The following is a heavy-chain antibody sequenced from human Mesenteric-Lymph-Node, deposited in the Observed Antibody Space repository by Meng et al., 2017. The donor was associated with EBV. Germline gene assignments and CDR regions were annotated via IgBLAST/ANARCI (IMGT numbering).Heavy chain of an antibody. V-gene: IGHV4-4*02. CDR3: ARITFGGAIGD. CDR1: SGSISNSNW. J-gene: IGHJ4*02. CDR2: IFHSGGT. D-gene: IGHD3-16*02. Sequence: QVQLQGSGPGLVKPSGTLSVPCAGSSGSISNSNWWSWVRQPPGKGLQWIGEIFHSGGTNYNPSLKSRVTISVDKSKNQSSLKVNSLTAADTAVYYCARITFGGAIGDWGQGTLVTVSS.